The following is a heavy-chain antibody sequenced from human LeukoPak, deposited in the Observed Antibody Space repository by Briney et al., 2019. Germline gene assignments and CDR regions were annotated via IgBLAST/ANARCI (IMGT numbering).Heavy chain of an antibody. D-gene: IGHD3-10*01. CDR3: ARDLNPYHYGSGSSYGMDV. CDR2: IWYDGSNK. J-gene: IGHJ6*02. Sequence: GGSLRLSCAASGFTFSSYGMHWVRQAPGKGLEWVAVIWYDGSNKYYADSVKGRFTISRDNSKNTLYLQMNSLRAEDTAVYYCARDLNPYHYGSGSSYGMDVWGQGTTVTVSS. V-gene: IGHV3-33*01. CDR1: GFTFSSYG.